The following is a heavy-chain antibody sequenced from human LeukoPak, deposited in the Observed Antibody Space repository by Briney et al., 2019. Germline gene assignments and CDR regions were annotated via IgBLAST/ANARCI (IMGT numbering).Heavy chain of an antibody. Sequence: GGSLRLSCAASGFTFSSYAMSWVRQAPGKGLEWVSAISGSGGSTYYADSVKGRFTISRDNSKNTLYLQMNSLRAEDTAVYYCAKLGRITIFGVVIKGNGMDVWGQGTTVTVSS. D-gene: IGHD3-3*01. V-gene: IGHV3-23*01. J-gene: IGHJ6*02. CDR3: AKLGRITIFGVVIKGNGMDV. CDR2: ISGSGGST. CDR1: GFTFSSYA.